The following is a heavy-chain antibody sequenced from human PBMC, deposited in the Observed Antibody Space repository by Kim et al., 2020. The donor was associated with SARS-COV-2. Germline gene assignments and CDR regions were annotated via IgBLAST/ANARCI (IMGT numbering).Heavy chain of an antibody. Sequence: GGSLRLSCAASGFTFSSYAMSWVRQAPGKGLEWVSAISGSGGSTYYADSVKGRFTISRDNSKNTLYLQMNSLRAEDTAVYYCAKAAAGTMGENYYYYGMDVWGQGTTVTVSS. V-gene: IGHV3-23*01. D-gene: IGHD6-13*01. CDR2: ISGSGGST. CDR1: GFTFSSYA. CDR3: AKAAAGTMGENYYYYGMDV. J-gene: IGHJ6*02.